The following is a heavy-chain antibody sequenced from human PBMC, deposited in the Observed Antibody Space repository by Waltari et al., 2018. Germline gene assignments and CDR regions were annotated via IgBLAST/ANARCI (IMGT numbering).Heavy chain of an antibody. Sequence: EVQLVESGGGLVKPGGSLRLSCAASGFTFSSYSMNGVRQAPGKGLEWVSSISSSSSYIYYADSVKGRFTISRDNAKNSLYLQMNSLRAEDTAVYYCARDLGYGGNFDYWGQGTLVTVSS. CDR2: ISSSSSYI. CDR3: ARDLGYGGNFDY. CDR1: GFTFSSYS. V-gene: IGHV3-21*01. D-gene: IGHD4-17*01. J-gene: IGHJ4*02.